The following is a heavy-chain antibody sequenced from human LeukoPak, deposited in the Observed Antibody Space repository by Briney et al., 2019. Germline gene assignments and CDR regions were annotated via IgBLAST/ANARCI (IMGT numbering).Heavy chain of an antibody. CDR3: AKRTSGSSWYSSDS. J-gene: IGHJ4*02. CDR1: GFTFSSFA. CDR2: MSGDATST. Sequence: TGGSLRLSCAASGFTFSSFAMNWVRQAPGKGLEWVSTMSGDATSTYYADSVKGRFTISRDNSKTTLFLQMNSLRAEDTAVYYCAKRTSGSSWYSSDSWGQGTLVTVSS. V-gene: IGHV3-23*01. D-gene: IGHD6-13*01.